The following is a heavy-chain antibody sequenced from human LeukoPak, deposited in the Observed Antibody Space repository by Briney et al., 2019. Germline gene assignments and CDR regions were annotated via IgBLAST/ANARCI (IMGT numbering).Heavy chain of an antibody. CDR1: GFSFTDYP. CDR3: AMDQRYAFDY. D-gene: IGHD3-9*01. CDR2: ICTTAEGAKYA. J-gene: IGHJ4*02. V-gene: IGHV3-48*02. Sequence: GGSLRLSCATSGFSFTDYPMNWVRQAPGKGLEWISNICTTAEGAKYAYYADSVKGRVTISRDDGKNTLYLHMNSLRDDDTAVYYCAMDQRYAFDYWGQGILVTVSS.